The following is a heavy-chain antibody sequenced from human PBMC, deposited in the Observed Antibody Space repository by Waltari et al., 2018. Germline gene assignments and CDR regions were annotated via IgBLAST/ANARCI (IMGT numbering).Heavy chain of an antibody. J-gene: IGHJ4*02. CDR3: TGGAVTGTDF. CDR1: GFTVSTTH. D-gene: IGHD6-13*01. V-gene: IGHV3-66*02. Sequence: EVKLVESGGGLVHPGGSLRLSCAASGFTVSTTHMSWVRQAPGKGLEWVSIIYPAGSAYNADSVEGRFTISRDISNNMLHLQMNSLRLEDSAVYYCTGGAVTGTDFWGQGTLVTVSS. CDR2: IYPAGSA.